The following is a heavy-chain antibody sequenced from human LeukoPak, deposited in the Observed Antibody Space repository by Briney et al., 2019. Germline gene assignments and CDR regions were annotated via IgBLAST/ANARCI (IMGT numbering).Heavy chain of an antibody. CDR2: IIPIFGTA. CDR1: GGTFSSYA. J-gene: IGHJ6*02. Sequence: SVKVSCKASGGTFSSYAISWVRQAPGQGLEWMGGIIPIFGTANYAQKFQGRVTITADESTSTAYMELSSLRSEDTAVYYCARQYCSSTSCYSNYYYGMDVWGQGTTVTVSS. D-gene: IGHD2-2*02. CDR3: ARQYCSSTSCYSNYYYGMDV. V-gene: IGHV1-69*13.